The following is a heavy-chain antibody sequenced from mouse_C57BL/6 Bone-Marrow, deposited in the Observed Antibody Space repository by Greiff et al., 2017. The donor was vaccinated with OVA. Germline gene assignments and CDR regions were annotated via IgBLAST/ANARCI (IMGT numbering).Heavy chain of an antibody. Sequence: VQRVESGPELVKPGASVKISCKASGYTFTDYYINWVKQRPGQGLEWIGWIFPGSGSTYYNEKFKGKATLTVDKSSSTAYMLLSSLTSEDSAVYFCARVGYYGSSSAWFAYWGQGTLVTVSA. CDR2: IFPGSGST. V-gene: IGHV1-75*01. J-gene: IGHJ3*01. D-gene: IGHD1-1*01. CDR1: GYTFTDYY. CDR3: ARVGYYGSSSAWFAY.